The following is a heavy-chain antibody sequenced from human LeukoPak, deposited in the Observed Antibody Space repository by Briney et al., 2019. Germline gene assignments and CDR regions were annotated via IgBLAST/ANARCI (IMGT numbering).Heavy chain of an antibody. CDR3: ARGPHPAYSGSYFIGAFDI. CDR1: GFTFSSYS. V-gene: IGHV3-21*04. Sequence: GGSLRLSCAASGFTFSSYSMNRVRQAPGKGLEWVSSISSSSSYIYYADSVKGRFTISRDNAKNSLYLQMNSLRAADTAVYYCARGPHPAYSGSYFIGAFDIWGQGTMVTVSS. CDR2: ISSSSSYI. J-gene: IGHJ3*02. D-gene: IGHD1-26*01.